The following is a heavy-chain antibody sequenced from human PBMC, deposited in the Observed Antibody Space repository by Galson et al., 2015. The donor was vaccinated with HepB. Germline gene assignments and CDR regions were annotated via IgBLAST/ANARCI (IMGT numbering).Heavy chain of an antibody. D-gene: IGHD6-19*01. J-gene: IGHJ4*02. Sequence: SVKVSCKASGCTFSSYAISWVRQAPGQGLEWMGRIIPILGIANYAQKFQGRVTITADNSTSTAYMELSSLRSEDTAVYYCAREDLSSGWYRKDYFAYWGQATLVTVSS. CDR3: AREDLSSGWYRKDYFAY. V-gene: IGHV1-69*04. CDR1: GCTFSSYA. CDR2: IIPILGIA.